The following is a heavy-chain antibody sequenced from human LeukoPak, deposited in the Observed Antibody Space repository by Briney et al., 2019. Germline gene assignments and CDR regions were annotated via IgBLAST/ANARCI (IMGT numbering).Heavy chain of an antibody. CDR1: SGSIGSSSNY. CDR3: ARASFNVVFGNWFDP. D-gene: IGHD2-8*01. Sequence: SETLSLTCTVSSGSIGSSSNYWGWIRQAPGKGPEWIGNVYYSGSTFYNPSLKSRVTISVDTSKNQFSLKLRSVTAADTAIYYCARASFNVVFGNWFDPWGQGTLVTVSS. J-gene: IGHJ5*02. V-gene: IGHV4-39*01. CDR2: VYYSGST.